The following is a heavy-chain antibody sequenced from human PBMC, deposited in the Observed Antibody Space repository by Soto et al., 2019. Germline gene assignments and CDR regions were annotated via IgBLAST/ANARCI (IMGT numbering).Heavy chain of an antibody. Sequence: GGSLRLSCAASGFTFSSYSMNWVRQAPGKGLEWVSSISSSSSYIYYADLVKGRFTISRDNAKNSLYLQMNSLRAEDTAVYYCARRELRYFDWFLDYWGQGTLVTVSS. CDR3: ARRELRYFDWFLDY. CDR2: ISSSSSYI. CDR1: GFTFSSYS. V-gene: IGHV3-21*01. D-gene: IGHD3-9*01. J-gene: IGHJ4*02.